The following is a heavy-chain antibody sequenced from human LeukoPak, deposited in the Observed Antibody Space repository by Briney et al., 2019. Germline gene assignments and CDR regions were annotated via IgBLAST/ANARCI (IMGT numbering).Heavy chain of an antibody. J-gene: IGHJ3*02. CDR1: GGSISSYY. D-gene: IGHD3-9*01. CDR3: AVNYDLLTGYSDAFDI. V-gene: IGHV4-59*01. CDR2: IYYSGST. Sequence: SETLSLTCTVSGGSISSYYWSWIRQPPGKGLEWIGYIYYSGSTNYNPSLKSRVTISVDTSKNQFSLKLSSVTAADTAVYYCAVNYDLLTGYSDAFDIWGQGTMVTVSS.